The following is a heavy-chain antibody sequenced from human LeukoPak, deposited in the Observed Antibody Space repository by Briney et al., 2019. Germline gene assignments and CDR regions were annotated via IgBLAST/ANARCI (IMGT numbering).Heavy chain of an antibody. CDR3: ASYRLWELMYYFDY. Sequence: GRSLRLSCAASGFTFDDYAMHWVRQAPGKGLEWVSYISRTGSTIYYADSVKGRFTISRDNAKNSLYLQMNSLRSEDTAVYYCASYRLWELMYYFDYWGQGTLVTASS. J-gene: IGHJ4*02. V-gene: IGHV3-48*01. D-gene: IGHD1-26*01. CDR1: GFTFDDYA. CDR2: ISRTGSTI.